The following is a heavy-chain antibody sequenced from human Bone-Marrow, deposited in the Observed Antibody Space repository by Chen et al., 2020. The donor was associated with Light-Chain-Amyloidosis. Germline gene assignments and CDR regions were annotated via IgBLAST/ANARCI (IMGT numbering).Heavy chain of an antibody. CDR3: VRRRLAYRDAFDI. D-gene: IGHD3-16*02. J-gene: IGHJ3*02. Sequence: EEQLVESGGGLVQPGGPLRLSCAASGFTFSSYWMTWVRQAPGKVLEWVANIKDDGSDKYYVDSVKCRFSISRDNARNSLYLQMSSLRAEDTAVYYCVRRRLAYRDAFDIWGQGTMVTVSS. CDR1: GFTFSSYW. CDR2: IKDDGSDK. V-gene: IGHV3-7*01.